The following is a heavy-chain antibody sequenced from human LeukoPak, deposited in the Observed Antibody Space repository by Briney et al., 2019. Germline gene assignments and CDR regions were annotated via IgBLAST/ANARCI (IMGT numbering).Heavy chain of an antibody. J-gene: IGHJ4*02. CDR2: IGGSGGGA. CDR3: AKGGLRGGPYNDDF. CDR1: GFTFSLYG. Sequence: PGGSLRLSCAASGFTFSLYGMSWVRQAPGKGLEWVAGIGGSGGGAYYAEALTGRSTISRDNSKNTVYLQMNDLRVEDTAIYYCAKGGLRGGPYNDDFWGQGTLVTVSS. V-gene: IGHV3-23*01. D-gene: IGHD3-10*01.